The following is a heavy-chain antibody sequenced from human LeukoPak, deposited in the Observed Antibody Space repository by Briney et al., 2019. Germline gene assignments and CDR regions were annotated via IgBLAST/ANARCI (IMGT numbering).Heavy chain of an antibody. CDR1: GYTFTSYD. V-gene: IGHV1-8*03. J-gene: IGHJ6*03. CDR3: ARPLAGNYYYYMDV. CDR2: MNPNSGNT. D-gene: IGHD6-6*01. Sequence: ASVKVSCKASGYTFTSYDINWVRQATGQGLEWMGWMNPNSGNTGYAQKCQGRVTITRNTSISTAYMELSSLRSEDTAAYYCARPLAGNYYYYMDVWGKGTTVTVSS.